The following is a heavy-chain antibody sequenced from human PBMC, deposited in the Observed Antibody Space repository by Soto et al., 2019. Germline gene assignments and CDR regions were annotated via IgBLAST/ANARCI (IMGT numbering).Heavy chain of an antibody. D-gene: IGHD2-8*01. CDR1: GGSISSYY. J-gene: IGHJ4*02. CDR2: IYYSGST. Sequence: SETLSLTCTVSGGSISSYYWSWIRQPPGKGLEWIGYIYYSGSTNYNPSLKSRVTISVDTSKNQFSLKLSSVTAADTAVYYCARLHPVGYCTNGVCPYYFDYWGQGTLVTVSS. CDR3: ARLHPVGYCTNGVCPYYFDY. V-gene: IGHV4-59*08.